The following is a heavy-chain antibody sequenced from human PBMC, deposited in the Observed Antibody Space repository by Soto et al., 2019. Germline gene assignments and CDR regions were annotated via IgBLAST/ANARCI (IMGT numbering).Heavy chain of an antibody. Sequence: SETLSLTCTVSGDSISTYYWSWVRQPPGKGPEWIGYIYYTGSTNYNSSLKSRVTISVDTSKNQFSLKLSSVTAADTAVYYCARGRYDVLAGYYPWSYHYYMDVWGKGTKVTVSS. V-gene: IGHV4-59*01. CDR3: ARGRYDVLAGYYPWSYHYYMDV. CDR2: IYYTGST. J-gene: IGHJ6*03. CDR1: GDSISTYY. D-gene: IGHD3-9*01.